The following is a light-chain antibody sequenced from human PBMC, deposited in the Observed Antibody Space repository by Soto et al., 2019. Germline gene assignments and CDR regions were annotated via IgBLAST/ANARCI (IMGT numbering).Light chain of an antibody. V-gene: IGKV1-27*01. Sequence: DIQMTQSPSSLSASTGDRVTITCRASQGISNYLAWYQQEPGKVPKLLIYSASTLQLGVPSRFSGSGSGTDFTLTISNLQPEDVATYYCQKHNSAPFTFGPGTKVDIK. CDR1: QGISNY. J-gene: IGKJ3*01. CDR3: QKHNSAPFT. CDR2: SAS.